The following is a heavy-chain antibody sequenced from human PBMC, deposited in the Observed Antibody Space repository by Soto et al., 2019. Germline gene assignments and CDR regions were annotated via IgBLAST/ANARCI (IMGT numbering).Heavy chain of an antibody. D-gene: IGHD1-26*01. CDR2: MNPNSGNT. CDR3: ARMGATLGYYYYGMDV. CDR1: GYTFTSYD. V-gene: IGHV1-8*01. J-gene: IGHJ6*02. Sequence: ASVKVSCKASGYTFTSYDINWVRQATGQGLEWMGWMNPNSGNTGYAQKFQGRVTITRDTSASTAYMELSSLRSEDTAVYYCARMGATLGYYYYGMDVWGQGTTVTVSS.